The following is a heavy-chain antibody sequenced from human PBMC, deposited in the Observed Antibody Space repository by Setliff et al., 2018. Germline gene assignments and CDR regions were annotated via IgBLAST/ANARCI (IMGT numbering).Heavy chain of an antibody. CDR3: ARGGEWLVPHAFDI. CDR1: GFTFSSYS. D-gene: IGHD6-19*01. V-gene: IGHV3-48*01. J-gene: IGHJ3*02. Sequence: SLRLSCAASGFTFSSYSMNWVRQAPGKGLEWVSYISSSSSTIYYADSVKGRFTISRHNTKNSLYLQMNSLRAEDTAVYYCARGGEWLVPHAFDIWGQGTMVTVSS. CDR2: ISSSSSTI.